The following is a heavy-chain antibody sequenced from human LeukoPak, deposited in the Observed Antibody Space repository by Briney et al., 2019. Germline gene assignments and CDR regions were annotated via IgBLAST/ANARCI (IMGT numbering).Heavy chain of an antibody. CDR2: TYYRSKWYN. J-gene: IGHJ4*02. CDR3: ARALSRTWIQLDY. CDR1: GDSFSSNSAA. Sequence: SQTLSLTCAISGDSFSSNSAAWNWISQSPSRDLEWLGRTYYRSKWYNDYAVSVKTRITLNPDTSKNPFSLQLNSVTPEETAVYYCARALSRTWIQLDYWGQGTLVTVSS. V-gene: IGHV6-1*01. D-gene: IGHD5-18*01.